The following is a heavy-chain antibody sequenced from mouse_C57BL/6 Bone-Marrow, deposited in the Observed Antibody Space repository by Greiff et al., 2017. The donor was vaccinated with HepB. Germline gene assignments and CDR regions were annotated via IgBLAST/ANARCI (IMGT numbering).Heavy chain of an antibody. J-gene: IGHJ4*01. CDR2: INPNYGTT. Sequence: VHVKQSGPELVKPGASVKISCKASGYSFTDYNMNWVKQSNGKSLERIGVINPNYGTTSYNQKFKGKATLTVDQSSSTAYMQLNSLTSEDSAVYYCARRNYYGSSEAMDYWGQGTSVTVSS. CDR3: ARRNYYGSSEAMDY. D-gene: IGHD1-1*01. CDR1: GYSFTDYN. V-gene: IGHV1-39*01.